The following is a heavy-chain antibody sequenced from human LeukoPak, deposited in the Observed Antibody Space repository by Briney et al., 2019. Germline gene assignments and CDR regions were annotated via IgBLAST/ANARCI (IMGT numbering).Heavy chain of an antibody. D-gene: IGHD6-13*01. CDR2: IIPIFGTA. CDR1: GGTFSSYA. CDR3: ARVAHVSSSSWYYFDY. V-gene: IGHV1-69*01. Sequence: ASVKVSCKASGGTFSSYAISRVRQAPGQGLEWMGGIIPIFGTANYAQKFQGRVTITADESTSTAYMELSSLRSEDTAVYYCARVAHVSSSSWYYFDYWGQGTLVTVSS. J-gene: IGHJ4*02.